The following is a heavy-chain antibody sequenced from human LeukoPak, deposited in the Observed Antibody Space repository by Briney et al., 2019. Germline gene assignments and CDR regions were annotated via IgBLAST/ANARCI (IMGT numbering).Heavy chain of an antibody. V-gene: IGHV3-23*01. CDR3: ARGGLDAFDI. CDR2: ISGSYGTT. CDR1: GFTFSSYA. J-gene: IGHJ3*02. D-gene: IGHD5-12*01. Sequence: GGSLRLSCAASGFTFSSYAMSWLRQAPGKGLEWVSSISGSYGTTYYADSVKGRFTISRDNSKNTLYLQMNSLRAEDTAVYYCARGGLDAFDIWGQGTMVTVSS.